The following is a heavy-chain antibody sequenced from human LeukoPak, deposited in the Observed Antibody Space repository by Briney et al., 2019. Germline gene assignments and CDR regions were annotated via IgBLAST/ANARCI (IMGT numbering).Heavy chain of an antibody. CDR3: AKDALGFGGVIPNFDY. D-gene: IGHD3-16*02. Sequence: GGSLRLSCAASGFTFDDYAMHWVRQAPGKGLEWVSGISWNSGSIGYADSVKGRFTISRDNAKNSLYLQMNGLRAEDTALYYCAKDALGFGGVIPNFDYWGQGTLVTVSS. CDR2: ISWNSGSI. V-gene: IGHV3-9*01. J-gene: IGHJ4*02. CDR1: GFTFDDYA.